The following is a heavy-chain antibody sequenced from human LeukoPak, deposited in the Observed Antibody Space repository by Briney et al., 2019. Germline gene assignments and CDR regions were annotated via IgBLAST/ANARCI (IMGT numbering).Heavy chain of an antibody. CDR1: GFTFGDYA. Sequence: GSLRLSCTASGFTFGDYAMSWFRQAPGKGLECVGFIKNKAFGGTTEYAASVKGRFTISRDDFKNIAYLQMNSLKTEDTAVYYCARGRRYGDYVDYWGQGTLVTVSS. D-gene: IGHD4-17*01. V-gene: IGHV3-49*03. CDR2: IKNKAFGGTT. J-gene: IGHJ4*02. CDR3: ARGRRYGDYVDY.